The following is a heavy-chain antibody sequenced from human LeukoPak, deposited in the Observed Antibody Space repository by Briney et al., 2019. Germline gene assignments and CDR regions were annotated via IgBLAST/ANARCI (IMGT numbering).Heavy chain of an antibody. J-gene: IGHJ3*02. CDR2: LYPGDSDT. CDR1: GFSFTNYW. V-gene: IGHV5-51*01. CDR3: ARHSDGYNRGAFDI. D-gene: IGHD5-24*01. Sequence: GEPLQISSQGSGFSFTNYWIARVRPVPGKGLGWMGILYPGDSDTRYRPSFQGQVTISGDKSISTAYLQWSSLKASDTAIYYCARHSDGYNRGAFDIWGQGTMVTVSS.